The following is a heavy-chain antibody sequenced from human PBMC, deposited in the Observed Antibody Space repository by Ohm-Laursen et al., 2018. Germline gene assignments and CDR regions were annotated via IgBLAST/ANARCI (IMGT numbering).Heavy chain of an antibody. V-gene: IGHV3-23*01. J-gene: IGHJ5*02. CDR1: GFTFNMYE. CDR2: ISGSGGST. D-gene: IGHD6-19*01. Sequence: GSLRLSCAASGFTFNMYEMNWIRQAPGKGLEWVSAISGSGGSTYYADSVKGRFTISRDNSKNTLYLQMNSLRAEDTAVYSCAKGRLSGWYWFDPWGQGTLVTVSS. CDR3: AKGRLSGWYWFDP.